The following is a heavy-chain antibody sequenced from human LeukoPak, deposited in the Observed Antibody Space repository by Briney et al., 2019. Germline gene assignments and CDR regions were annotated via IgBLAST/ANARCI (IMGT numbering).Heavy chain of an antibody. CDR1: GFTFSNSW. CDR3: ATYNNPLDY. Sequence: GGSLRLSCTVSGFTFSNSWMSWVRQAPGKGLEWVANIKQDGSEKYYVDSVKGRFTISRDNAKNSLYLQMNGLRAEDTAVYYCATYNNPLDYWGQGTLVTVSS. J-gene: IGHJ4*02. D-gene: IGHD4-11*01. V-gene: IGHV3-7*01. CDR2: IKQDGSEK.